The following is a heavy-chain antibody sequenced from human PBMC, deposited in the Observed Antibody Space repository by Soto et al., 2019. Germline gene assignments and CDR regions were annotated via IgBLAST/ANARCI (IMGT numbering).Heavy chain of an antibody. V-gene: IGHV4-39*07. J-gene: IGHJ4*02. CDR1: GVSISSSNYH. CDR2: IYYTGSP. CDR3: ATRDPGHY. Sequence: PSETLSLTCTVSGVSISSSNYHWGWIRQPPGKGLEWIGSIYYTGSPHYNPSLKSRVTMTRDTSTSTVYMELSSLRSEDTAVYYCATRDPGHYWGQGTLVTVSS.